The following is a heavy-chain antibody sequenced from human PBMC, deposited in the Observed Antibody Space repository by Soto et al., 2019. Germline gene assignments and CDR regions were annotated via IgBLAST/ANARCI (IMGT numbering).Heavy chain of an antibody. CDR2: INPSGVST. CDR3: ARDWVQRGYQLLPHYFAD. CDR1: GYTFTSYY. Sequence: ASVKVSCKAYGYTFTSYYIHWVRLAPGKGLEWMGIINPSGVSTSYAQKIQGRVTMTRDTSTSTVYMELSSLRSEHTTVYYCARDWVQRGYQLLPHYFADWGQGILVTVS. V-gene: IGHV1-46*01. J-gene: IGHJ4*02. D-gene: IGHD2-2*01.